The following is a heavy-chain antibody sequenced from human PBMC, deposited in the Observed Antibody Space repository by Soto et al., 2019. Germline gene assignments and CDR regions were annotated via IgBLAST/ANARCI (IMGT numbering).Heavy chain of an antibody. J-gene: IGHJ4*02. CDR3: ARGGHNSGWYRTFDF. Sequence: QVQLVQSGAEVKKPGASVSVSCKSSRGTFTTDAISWVRQAPGQGLEWMGVIIPVFGPPTYAQKFQVRLTITADESTTTAHLELRNLRSEDTAIYYCARGGHNSGWYRTFDFWGQGTLVTVSS. D-gene: IGHD6-13*01. CDR2: IIPVFGPP. CDR1: RGTFTTDA. V-gene: IGHV1-69*01.